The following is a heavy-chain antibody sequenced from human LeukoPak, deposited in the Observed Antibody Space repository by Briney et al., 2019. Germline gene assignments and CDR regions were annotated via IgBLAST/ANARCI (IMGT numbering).Heavy chain of an antibody. D-gene: IGHD3-10*01. Sequence: ASVKVSCKASGYTFTGYYMHWVRQAPGQGLEWMGWINPNSGGTNYARKFQGRVTMTRDTSISTAYMELSRLRSDDTAVYYCARATMVRGVIDYWGQGTLVTVSS. J-gene: IGHJ4*02. V-gene: IGHV1-2*02. CDR3: ARATMVRGVIDY. CDR2: INPNSGGT. CDR1: GYTFTGYY.